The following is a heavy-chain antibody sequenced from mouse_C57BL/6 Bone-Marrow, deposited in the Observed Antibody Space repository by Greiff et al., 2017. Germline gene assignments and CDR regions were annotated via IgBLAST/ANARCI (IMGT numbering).Heavy chain of an antibody. CDR1: GYAFSSYW. J-gene: IGHJ3*01. Sequence: VQLQQSGAELVKPGASVKISCKASGYAFSSYWMNWVKQRPGKGLEWIGQIYPGDGDTKYNGQFKGKATLTADISSSTAYMQLSILTSEDSTVXFCSRTLRRVSWFAYWGQGTLVTVSA. V-gene: IGHV1-80*01. CDR2: IYPGDGDT. D-gene: IGHD2-12*01. CDR3: SRTLRRVSWFAY.